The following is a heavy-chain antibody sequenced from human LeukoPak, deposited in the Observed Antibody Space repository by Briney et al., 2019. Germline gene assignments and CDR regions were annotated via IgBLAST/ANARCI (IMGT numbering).Heavy chain of an antibody. CDR3: AKDSQVISTYYFDY. V-gene: IGHV3-23*01. D-gene: IGHD2-21*01. CDR1: GFTFSSYA. J-gene: IGHJ4*02. CDR2: ISGSGGTT. Sequence: PGGSLRLSCAASGFTFSSYARSWVRQAPGEGLEWVSAISGSGGTTYYPNSVKGRFTISRDNSKNTLYLQMNSLRAEDTAVYYCAKDSQVISTYYFDYWGQGTLVTVSS.